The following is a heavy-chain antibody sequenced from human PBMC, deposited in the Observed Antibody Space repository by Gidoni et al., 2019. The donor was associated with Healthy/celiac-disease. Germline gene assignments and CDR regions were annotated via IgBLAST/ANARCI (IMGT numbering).Heavy chain of an antibody. CDR2: IYYSGST. V-gene: IGHV4-39*01. CDR3: ARQTTVPYYYYYYMDV. J-gene: IGHJ6*03. Sequence: LQLQASGPGLVKPSETLSLTCTVSGGSISSSRYYWGRIRQPPGKGLAGIGSIYYSGSTYYNPTLKSRVTISVDTSKNQFSRKLSSVTAADTAVYYCARQTTVPYYYYYYMDVWGKGTTVTVSS. D-gene: IGHD4-4*01. CDR1: GGSISSSRYY.